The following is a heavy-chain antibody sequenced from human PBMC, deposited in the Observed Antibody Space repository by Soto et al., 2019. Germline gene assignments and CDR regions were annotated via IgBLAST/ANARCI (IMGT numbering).Heavy chain of an antibody. Sequence: GASVKVSCKASGGPFSSYAISWVRQAPGQGLEWMGGIIPIFGTANYAQKFQGRVTITADESTSTAYMELSSLRSEDTAVYYCASLVVGGDYYDSSEGYYYYYGMDVWGQGTTVTVS. CDR3: ASLVVGGDYYDSSEGYYYYYGMDV. V-gene: IGHV1-69*13. CDR1: GGPFSSYA. J-gene: IGHJ6*02. CDR2: IIPIFGTA. D-gene: IGHD3-22*01.